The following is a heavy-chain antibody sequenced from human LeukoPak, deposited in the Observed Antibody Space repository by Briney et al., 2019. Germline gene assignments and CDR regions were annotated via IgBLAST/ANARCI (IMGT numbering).Heavy chain of an antibody. D-gene: IGHD2-2*01. CDR3: ARAGYCSSTSCPSHYYYGMDV. Sequence: PGGSLRLSCAASGFTFSSYEMNWVRQAPGKGLEWVSYISSSGSTIYYADSVKGRFTISRDNAKNSLYLQMTSLRAEDTAVYYCARAGYCSSTSCPSHYYYGMDVWGKGTTVTVSS. CDR2: ISSSGSTI. J-gene: IGHJ6*04. V-gene: IGHV3-48*03. CDR1: GFTFSSYE.